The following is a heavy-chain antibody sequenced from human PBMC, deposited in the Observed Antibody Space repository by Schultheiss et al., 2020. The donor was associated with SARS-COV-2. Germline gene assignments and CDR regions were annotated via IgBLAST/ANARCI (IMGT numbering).Heavy chain of an antibody. J-gene: IGHJ4*02. D-gene: IGHD6-6*01. Sequence: GGSLRLSCAASGFTFSNAWMSWVRQAPGKGLIWVSRMDTDGSTKDYADSVKGRFTISRDNSKNTLYLQMNSLRAEDTAVYYCARGGSSFFDYWGQGTLVTVSS. V-gene: IGHV3-74*01. CDR3: ARGGSSFFDY. CDR2: MDTDGSTK. CDR1: GFTFSNAW.